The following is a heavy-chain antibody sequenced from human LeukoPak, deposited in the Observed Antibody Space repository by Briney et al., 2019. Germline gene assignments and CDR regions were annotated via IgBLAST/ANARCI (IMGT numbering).Heavy chain of an antibody. CDR1: VYTFTSYY. D-gene: IGHD6-19*01. Sequence: ASVKVSCKACVYTFTSYYMHWVRQDPGQGLEWMGIINPSGGSTSYAQKFQGRVTMTRDMSTSTVYMELSSLRSEDTAVYYCAWMSSGGNYYYYMDVWGKGTTVTVSS. CDR2: INPSGGST. CDR3: AWMSSGGNYYYYMDV. J-gene: IGHJ6*03. V-gene: IGHV1-46*01.